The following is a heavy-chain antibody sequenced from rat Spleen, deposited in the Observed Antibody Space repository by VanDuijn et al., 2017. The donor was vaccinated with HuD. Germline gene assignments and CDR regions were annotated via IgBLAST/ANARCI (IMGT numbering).Heavy chain of an antibody. D-gene: IGHD1-6*01. J-gene: IGHJ3*01. V-gene: IGHV5-20*01. Sequence: EVQLVESDGGLVQPGRSLKLSCAASGFTFSDYYMAWIRQAPGKGLEWVASITNASGGTHYPDSVKGRFTISRHNYKNTLYLQMDSLRSEDTATYYCATHAAGIPRIISTWFAYWGQGTLVTVSS. CDR2: ITNASGGT. CDR1: GFTFSDYY. CDR3: ATHAAGIPRIISTWFAY.